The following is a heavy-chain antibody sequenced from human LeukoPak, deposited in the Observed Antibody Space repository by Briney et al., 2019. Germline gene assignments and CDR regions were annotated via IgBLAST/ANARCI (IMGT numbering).Heavy chain of an antibody. CDR3: ARGPARGWFDP. J-gene: IGHJ5*02. CDR2: IYYTGST. V-gene: IGHV4-31*03. CDR1: GVSVTSDHYY. D-gene: IGHD2-2*01. Sequence: SQTLSLTCTVSGVSVTSDHYYWVWVRQHPGQGLEWIGYIYYTGSTSYNPSLKSRVTISVDTSKNQFSLKLSSVTAADTAVYYCARGPARGWFDPWGQGTLVTVSS.